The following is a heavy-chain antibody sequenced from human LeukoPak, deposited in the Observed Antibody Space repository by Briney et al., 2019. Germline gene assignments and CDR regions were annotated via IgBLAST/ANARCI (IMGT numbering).Heavy chain of an antibody. CDR2: IYYTGST. CDR3: ARGSGYVYY. J-gene: IGHJ4*02. Sequence: PSETLPLTCTVSGGSISSYYWSWIRQPPGKGLEWLGSIYYTGSTNYHPSLKSRVTISLDTSKNQFSLKLSSVTAADTAVYYCARGSGYVYYWGQGTLVTVSS. CDR1: GGSISSYY. V-gene: IGHV4-59*01. D-gene: IGHD5-12*01.